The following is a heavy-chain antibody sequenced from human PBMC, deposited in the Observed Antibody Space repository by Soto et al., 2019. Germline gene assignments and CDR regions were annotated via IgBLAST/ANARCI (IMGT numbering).Heavy chain of an antibody. D-gene: IGHD6-13*01. CDR2: MSPNSGNT. J-gene: IGHJ4*02. CDR1: GYTFTSYN. V-gene: IGHV1-8*01. Sequence: QVQLVQSGAEVKKPGASVKVSCKASGYTFTSYNIIWVRQATGKGLEWMGWMSPNSGNTGYVQNFQGRVSMTRNTSISTAYMELSSLTSEDTDVYYCARGRDSSRLLDYWGQGTLVTVSS. CDR3: ARGRDSSRLLDY.